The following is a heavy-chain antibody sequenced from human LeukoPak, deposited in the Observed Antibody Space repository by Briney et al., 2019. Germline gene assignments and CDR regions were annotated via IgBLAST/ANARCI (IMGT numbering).Heavy chain of an antibody. D-gene: IGHD1-14*01. CDR3: ARPGSAPYFF. CDR1: GFTFRSYW. J-gene: IGHJ4*02. Sequence: GGALRLSCAASGFTFRSYWMHWVRPAPGKGLVWVSHINSDGSSKNYADSVKGRFTISRDNAKKTLYLQMNSLRAEDTAVYYCARPGSAPYFFWGQGTLVTVSS. V-gene: IGHV3-74*01. CDR2: INSDGSSK.